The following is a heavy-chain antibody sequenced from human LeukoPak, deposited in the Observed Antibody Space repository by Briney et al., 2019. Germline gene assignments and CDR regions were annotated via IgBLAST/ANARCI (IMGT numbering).Heavy chain of an antibody. CDR1: GFAFSSFS. J-gene: IGHJ4*02. V-gene: IGHV3-48*02. CDR3: ARRVAVAGSGDY. D-gene: IGHD6-19*01. Sequence: SGSQTVSCAASGFAFSSFSMNWVRQAPGKGLEWVSFISSSSGTIYYADSVKGRFTISRDNAKNSLYLQMNSLRDEDTAVYYCARRVAVAGSGDYWGQATQVSLSS. CDR2: ISSSSGTI.